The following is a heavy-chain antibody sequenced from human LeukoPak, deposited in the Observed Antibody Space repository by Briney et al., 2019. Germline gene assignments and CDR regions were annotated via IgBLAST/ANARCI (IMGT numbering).Heavy chain of an antibody. CDR2: INHSGST. V-gene: IGHV4-34*01. CDR1: GGSFSGYY. D-gene: IGHD2-2*01. CDR3: ARGPLVMVRYQPNIDY. J-gene: IGHJ4*02. Sequence: PSETLSLTCAVYGGSFSGYYWSWIRQPPGKGLEWIGEINHSGSTNYNPSLKSRVTISVDTSKNQFSLKLSSVTAADTAVYYCARGPLVMVRYQPNIDYWGQGTLVTVSS.